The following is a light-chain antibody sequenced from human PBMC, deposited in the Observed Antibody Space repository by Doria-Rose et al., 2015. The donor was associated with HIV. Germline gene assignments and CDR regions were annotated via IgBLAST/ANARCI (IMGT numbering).Light chain of an antibody. J-gene: IGKJ1*01. CDR1: QSVSVNY. V-gene: IGKV3-20*01. CDR2: GAS. CDR3: QQYGNSPWT. Sequence: ELVLTQSPGTLSLSPGEGATLSCRASQSVSVNYLAWYQQKPGQAPRLLIYGASIRATGIPDRFSGSGSGTDFTLTISRLEPEDFAVYYCQQYGNSPWTFGQGTKVEIK.